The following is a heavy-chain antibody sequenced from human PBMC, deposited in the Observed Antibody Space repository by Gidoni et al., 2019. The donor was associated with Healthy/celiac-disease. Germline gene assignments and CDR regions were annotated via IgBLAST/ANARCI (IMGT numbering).Heavy chain of an antibody. CDR1: GDSVSSNSAA. CDR2: TYYRSKWYN. V-gene: IGHV6-1*01. J-gene: IGHJ4*02. CDR3: ARDIPMVQGVIRYYFDY. Sequence: QVQLQQSGPGLVKPSQTLSLTCAISGDSVSSNSAAWNWIRQSPSRGLEWLGRTYYRSKWYNDYAVSVKSRITINPDTSKNQFSLQLNSVTPEDTAVYYCARDIPMVQGVIRYYFDYWGQGTLVTVSS. D-gene: IGHD3-10*01.